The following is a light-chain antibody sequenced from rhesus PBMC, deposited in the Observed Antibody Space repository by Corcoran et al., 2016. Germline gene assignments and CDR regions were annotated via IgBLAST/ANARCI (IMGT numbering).Light chain of an antibody. CDR2: ITN. J-gene: IGKJ4*01. Sequence: DIKMSQSPSSLSASVGDRITITCRASQGIRSYLSWFQQKPGKAPMLRIYITNNLESVVPSRLSGSGSGTDCTRTISSLKPEDIGTYYCQQGSTNPLTFGGGTKVEIK. CDR3: QQGSTNPLT. CDR1: QGIRSY. V-gene: IGKV1-32*02.